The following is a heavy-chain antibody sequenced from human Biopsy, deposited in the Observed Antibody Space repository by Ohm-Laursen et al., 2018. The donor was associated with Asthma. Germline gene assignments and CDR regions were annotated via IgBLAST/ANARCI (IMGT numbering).Heavy chain of an antibody. J-gene: IGHJ6*02. D-gene: IGHD3-10*01. Sequence: SLRLSCAASGFTLTTYAIHWVRQAPGKGLEWVAVISYAGSTKYSADSVKGRFIVSRDISKNILSLQMNSLSPEDTAVYYCARDGVWFREVGGMDVWGQGTTVTVSS. CDR3: ARDGVWFREVGGMDV. CDR2: ISYAGSTK. CDR1: GFTLTTYA. V-gene: IGHV3-30*03.